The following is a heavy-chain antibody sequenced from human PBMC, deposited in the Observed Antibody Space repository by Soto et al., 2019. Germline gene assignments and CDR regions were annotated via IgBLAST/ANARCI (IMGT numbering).Heavy chain of an antibody. J-gene: IGHJ6*02. CDR1: GGSISSSSYY. CDR3: AGGTGIAVAGTHYYYYYGMYV. D-gene: IGHD6-19*01. CDR2: VYYSGST. Sequence: SETLSLTCTVSGGSISSSSYYWGWIRQPPGKGLEWIGSVYYSGSTYYNPSLKSRVTISVDTSNNQFSLKLSSVTAADTAVYYCAGGTGIAVAGTHYYYYYGMYVWGQGTTVTVSS. V-gene: IGHV4-39*07.